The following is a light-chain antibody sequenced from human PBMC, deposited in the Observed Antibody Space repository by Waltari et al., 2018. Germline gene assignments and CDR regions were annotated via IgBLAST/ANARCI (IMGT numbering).Light chain of an antibody. CDR1: QSLLHSNGKTF. Sequence: DIVMTQSPLSLPVTPGEPASISCRSSQSLLHSNGKTFFDWYLQKPGQSPQLLIYLGSNRASGVPDRFSGSASGTDFTLKISRVEAEDVGVYYCMQGLQTPYTFGQGTKLEIK. J-gene: IGKJ2*01. CDR2: LGS. CDR3: MQGLQTPYT. V-gene: IGKV2-28*01.